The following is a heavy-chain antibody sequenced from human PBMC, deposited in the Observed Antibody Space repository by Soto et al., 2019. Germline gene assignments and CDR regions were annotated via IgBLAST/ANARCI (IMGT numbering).Heavy chain of an antibody. CDR3: AKATVGGY. D-gene: IGHD1-26*01. V-gene: IGHV3-30*18. J-gene: IGHJ4*02. CDR2: ISYDGSNK. CDR1: GFTCSSYG. Sequence: QVQLVESGGGVVQPGRSLRLSCAASGFTCSSYGMHWVRQAPGKGLEWVAVISYDGSNKYYADSVEGRFTISRDNSKNTMYLPMTSLRAEDTAVYYCAKATVGGYWGQGTLVTVS.